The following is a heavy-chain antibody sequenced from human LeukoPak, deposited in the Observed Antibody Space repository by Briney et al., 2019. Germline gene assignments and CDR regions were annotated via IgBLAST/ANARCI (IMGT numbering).Heavy chain of an antibody. V-gene: IGHV1-18*01. J-gene: IGHJ4*02. CDR2: ISAYNGNT. CDR3: ASLKGLFDYFDY. D-gene: IGHD3-22*01. Sequence: ASVKVSCKASGYTFTSYGISWVRQAPGQGLEWMGWISAYNGNTNYAQKLQGRVTMTTDTSTSTAYMELRSLRSDDTAVYYCASLKGLFDYFDYWGQGILVTVYS. CDR1: GYTFTSYG.